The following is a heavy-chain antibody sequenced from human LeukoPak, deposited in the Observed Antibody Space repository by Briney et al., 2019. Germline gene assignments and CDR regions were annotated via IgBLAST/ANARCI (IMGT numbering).Heavy chain of an antibody. D-gene: IGHD1-26*01. CDR3: ARVPGGSYAPSDY. V-gene: IGHV1-69*13. Sequence: SVKVSCKASGGTFSSHAISWVRQAPGQGLEWMGGIIPIFGTANYAQKFQGRVTITADESTSTAYMELSSLRSEDTAVYYCARVPGGSYAPSDYWGQGTLVTVSS. CDR1: GGTFSSHA. J-gene: IGHJ4*02. CDR2: IIPIFGTA.